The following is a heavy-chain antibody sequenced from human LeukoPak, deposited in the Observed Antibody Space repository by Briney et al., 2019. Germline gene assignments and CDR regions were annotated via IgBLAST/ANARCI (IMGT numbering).Heavy chain of an antibody. J-gene: IGHJ4*02. CDR3: AREGVAFPVYRATDY. CDR2: IKQDESEK. V-gene: IGHV3-7*01. CDR1: GFALSKYW. Sequence: GGSLRLSRAASGFALSKYWMSWVRQAPGKGLEWVANIKQDESEKYYVDSVKGRFTISRDNADNSLYLQMNSLKVEDTAVYYCAREGVAFPVYRATDYWGQGTLVTVSS. D-gene: IGHD1-26*01.